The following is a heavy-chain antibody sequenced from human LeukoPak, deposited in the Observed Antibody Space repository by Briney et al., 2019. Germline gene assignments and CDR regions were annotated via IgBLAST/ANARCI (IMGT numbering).Heavy chain of an antibody. D-gene: IGHD6-13*01. J-gene: IGHJ6*02. V-gene: IGHV1-69*13. CDR3: ARDRARGYSSSWPQGTYYYYGMDV. CDR2: IIPIFGTA. CDR1: GGTFSSYA. Sequence: SVKVSCKASGGTFSSYAISWVRQAPGQGLEWMGGIIPIFGTANYAQKFQGRVTITADESTSTAYMELSSLRSEDTAVYYCARDRARGYSSSWPQGTYYYYGMDVWGQGTTVTVSS.